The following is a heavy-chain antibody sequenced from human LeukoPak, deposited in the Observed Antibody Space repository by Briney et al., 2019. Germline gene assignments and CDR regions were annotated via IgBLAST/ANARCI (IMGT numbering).Heavy chain of an antibody. Sequence: SETLSLTCTVSGGSVSSGSYLWSWIRQPPGKGLEWIGYISYNGETNYNPSLTSRLTLSIDASKNHFSLKLTSVTAADTGVYYCARDGGQGSGWSTIDYWGQGTLVTVSS. CDR3: ARDGGQGSGWSTIDY. D-gene: IGHD6-19*01. CDR1: GGSVSSGSYL. J-gene: IGHJ4*02. CDR2: ISYNGET. V-gene: IGHV4-61*03.